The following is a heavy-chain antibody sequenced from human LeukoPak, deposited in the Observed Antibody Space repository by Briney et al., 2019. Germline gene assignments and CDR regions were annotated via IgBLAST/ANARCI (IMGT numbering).Heavy chain of an antibody. CDR2: ISGSGGST. CDR1: GFTFSNYA. Sequence: GGSLRLSCAASGFTFSNYAVSWVRQAPGKGLEWVSAISGSGGSTFYADSVKGSFTISRDNSKNTLYLQMHSLRADDTAVYYCAKGDYGDYFGQGTLVTVSS. J-gene: IGHJ4*02. V-gene: IGHV3-23*01. CDR3: AKGDYGDY.